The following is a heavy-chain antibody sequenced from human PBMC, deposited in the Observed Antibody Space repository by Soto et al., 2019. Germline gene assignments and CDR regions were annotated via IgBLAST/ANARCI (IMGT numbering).Heavy chain of an antibody. J-gene: IGHJ3*01. CDR1: GDSVSSNSAA. V-gene: IGHV6-1*01. Sequence: QVQLQQSGPGLVKPSQTLSLTCAISGDSVSSNSAAWNWIRQSPSRGLEWLGRTSYRSKWTNDYAASVKSRITSNPDTSKNQFSLQLMSVTPEDTALYYCASEGVHAFDVWCQGTVVTVSS. CDR3: ASEGVHAFDV. CDR2: TSYRSKWTN.